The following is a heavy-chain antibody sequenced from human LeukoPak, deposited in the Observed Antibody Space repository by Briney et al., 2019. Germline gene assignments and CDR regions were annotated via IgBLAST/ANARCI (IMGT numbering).Heavy chain of an antibody. CDR1: GFTFSSYG. V-gene: IGHV3-30*02. D-gene: IGHD6-13*01. CDR3: AKDPRRYSRTGGYFDY. CDR2: IRYDGSNK. Sequence: GGSLRLSCAASGFTFSSYGMHWARQAPGKGLEWVAFIRYDGSNKYYADSVKGRFTISRDNSKNTLYLQMNSLRAEDTAVYYCAKDPRRYSRTGGYFDYWGQGTLVTVSS. J-gene: IGHJ4*02.